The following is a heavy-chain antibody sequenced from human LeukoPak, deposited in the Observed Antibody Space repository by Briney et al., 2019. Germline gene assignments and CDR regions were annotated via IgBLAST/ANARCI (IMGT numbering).Heavy chain of an antibody. D-gene: IGHD6-6*01. CDR2: ISGSGGST. V-gene: IGHV3-23*01. CDR3: ATHRRGSSGFYFDY. J-gene: IGHJ4*02. CDR1: GFTFSSYA. Sequence: PGGSLRLSCAASGFTFSSYAMSWVRQAPGKGLEWVSGISGSGGSTYYADSVKGRFTISRDNSKNTLYLQMNSLRAEDTAVYYCATHRRGSSGFYFDYWGQGTLVTVSS.